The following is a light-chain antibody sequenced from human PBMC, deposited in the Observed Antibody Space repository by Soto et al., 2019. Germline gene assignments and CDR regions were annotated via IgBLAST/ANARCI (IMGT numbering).Light chain of an antibody. CDR2: DAS. Sequence: EIVLTQSPGTLSVSPGERATLSCRASESVSSSHLAWYQHKPGQAPRLLIYDASSRATGIPDRFSGSGSGTDFTLTISRLESEDFAVYYCQQYGQSYTFGQGTKLEMK. CDR1: ESVSSSH. V-gene: IGKV3-20*01. CDR3: QQYGQSYT. J-gene: IGKJ2*01.